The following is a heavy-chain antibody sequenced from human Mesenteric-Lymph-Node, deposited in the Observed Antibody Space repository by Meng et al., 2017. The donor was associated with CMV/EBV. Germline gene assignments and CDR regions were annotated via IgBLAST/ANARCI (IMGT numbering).Heavy chain of an antibody. CDR1: GGSISSSKW. CDR2: VFTDSSKK. V-gene: IGHV3-23*03. D-gene: IGHD3-10*01. Sequence: ETLSLTCAVSGGSISSSKWRSWVRQPPGKGLEWVSVVFTDSSKKHYADSVRGRFTISRDDSNNMVYLQMNSLRADDTAVYYCAKGSKWVDPWGQGTLVTVSS. CDR3: AKGSKWVDP. J-gene: IGHJ5*02.